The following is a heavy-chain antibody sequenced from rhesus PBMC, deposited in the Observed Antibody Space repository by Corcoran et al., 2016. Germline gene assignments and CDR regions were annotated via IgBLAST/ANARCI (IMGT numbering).Heavy chain of an antibody. Sequence: QVQLQELGPGLVKPSETLSLTCAVSGGSISSNYWSWIRQPPGKGLEWIGRFYGRGGSTDYNPSLKSRVTISTDTSKNQFSLKLSSVTAADTAVYYCARTLSNWNYVPYYFDYWGQGVLVTVSS. D-gene: IGHD1-26*01. CDR3: ARTLSNWNYVPYYFDY. J-gene: IGHJ4*01. CDR1: GGSISSNY. CDR2: FYGRGGST. V-gene: IGHV4-160*01.